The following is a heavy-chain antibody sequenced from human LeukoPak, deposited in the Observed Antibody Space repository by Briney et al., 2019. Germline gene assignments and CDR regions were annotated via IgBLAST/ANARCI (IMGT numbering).Heavy chain of an antibody. V-gene: IGHV4-61*02. Sequence: SETLSLTCTVSGASISSGSYYWSWIRQPAGKGLEWIGRIYASGSTNYNPSLKSRVTISVDTSKNQFSLKLSSVTAADTAVYYCARDYIIVVPAAIESWFDPWGQGTLVTVSS. D-gene: IGHD2-2*01. CDR2: IYASGST. J-gene: IGHJ5*02. CDR3: ARDYIIVVPAAIESWFDP. CDR1: GASISSGSYY.